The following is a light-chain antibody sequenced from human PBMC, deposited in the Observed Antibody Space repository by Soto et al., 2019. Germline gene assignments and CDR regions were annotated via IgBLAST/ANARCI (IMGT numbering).Light chain of an antibody. CDR2: YVS. CDR3: SSYTSSSTSCV. Sequence: QSALTQPASVSGSPGQSITISCTGSSSDVGGYDYVSWYQQHPGKPPKLMIYYVSNRPSGVSDRFSGSKSGNTDSLTISGLQAEDEADYYCSSYTSSSTSCVFGTGAKLTVL. V-gene: IGLV2-14*01. J-gene: IGLJ1*01. CDR1: SSDVGGYDY.